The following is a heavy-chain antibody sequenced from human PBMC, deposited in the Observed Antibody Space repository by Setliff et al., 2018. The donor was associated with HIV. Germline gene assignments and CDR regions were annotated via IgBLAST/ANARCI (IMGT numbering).Heavy chain of an antibody. Sequence: PGGSLRLSCAASGFTVSTYYMSWVRQAPGKGLEWVSTIYSGGSTYHADSVKGRFTLSRDTSKNTLFLQMNSLRPEDAAVFYCARVRLYSSALDYWGHGTLVTVSS. CDR3: ARVRLYSSALDY. V-gene: IGHV3-66*02. CDR1: GFTVSTYY. J-gene: IGHJ4*01. CDR2: IYSGGST. D-gene: IGHD3-22*01.